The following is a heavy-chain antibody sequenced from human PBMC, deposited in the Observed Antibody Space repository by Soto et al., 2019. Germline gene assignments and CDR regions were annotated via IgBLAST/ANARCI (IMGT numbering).Heavy chain of an antibody. CDR3: ARERGAFDI. CDR1: GYTFTSYD. CDR2: MNPNSGST. V-gene: IGHV1-8*01. Sequence: QVQLVQSGAEVKKPGASVKVSCKASGYTFTSYDINWVRQATGQGPEWMGWMNPNSGSTAYAQKFQGRVTMIRNTSISTAYMGLSSLRSEDTAVYYCARERGAFDIWGQGTMVTVSS. J-gene: IGHJ3*02.